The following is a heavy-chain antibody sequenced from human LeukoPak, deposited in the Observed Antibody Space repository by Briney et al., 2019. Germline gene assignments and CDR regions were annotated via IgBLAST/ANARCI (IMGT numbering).Heavy chain of an antibody. CDR1: GFTFSNAW. CDR2: IKSKLDGGTI. Sequence: GGSLRLSCAASGFTFSNAWMTWVRQAPGKGLEWVGRIKSKLDGGTIDYAAPVQGRFSISRDDSKNMVYLQMKSLKTDDTAVYYCTTVGVLLWFGYLDSWGQGTLVTVSP. J-gene: IGHJ4*02. V-gene: IGHV3-15*01. CDR3: TTVGVLLWFGYLDS. D-gene: IGHD3-10*01.